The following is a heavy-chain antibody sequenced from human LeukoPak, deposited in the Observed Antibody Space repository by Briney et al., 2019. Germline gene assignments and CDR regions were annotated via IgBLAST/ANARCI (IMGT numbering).Heavy chain of an antibody. Sequence: GGSLRLSCAASGFSFSSYGMHWVRQAPGKGLEWVAHTWNDGGNKYYADSVKGRFAISRDNSRNTLYLQMNSLRAEDTAVYYCARDRYTSGWYRGIDYWGQGALVTVSS. V-gene: IGHV3-33*01. J-gene: IGHJ4*02. CDR2: TWNDGGNK. D-gene: IGHD6-19*01. CDR3: ARDRYTSGWYRGIDY. CDR1: GFSFSSYG.